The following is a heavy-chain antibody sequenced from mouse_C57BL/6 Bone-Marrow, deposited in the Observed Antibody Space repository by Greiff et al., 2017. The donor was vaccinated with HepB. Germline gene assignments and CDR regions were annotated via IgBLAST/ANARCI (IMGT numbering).Heavy chain of an antibody. Sequence: VQLQQPGAELVRPGSSVKLSCKASGYTFTSYWMHWVKQRPIQGLEWIGNIDPSDSETHYNQKFKDKATLTVDKSSSTAYMQLSSLTSEDSAVYYCARLGGYYWFAYWGQGTLVTVSA. V-gene: IGHV1-52*01. D-gene: IGHD2-3*01. J-gene: IGHJ3*01. CDR2: IDPSDSET. CDR1: GYTFTSYW. CDR3: ARLGGYYWFAY.